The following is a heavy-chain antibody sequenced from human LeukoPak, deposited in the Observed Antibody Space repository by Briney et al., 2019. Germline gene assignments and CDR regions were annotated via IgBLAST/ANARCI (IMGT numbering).Heavy chain of an antibody. CDR2: INPSGGST. J-gene: IGHJ6*03. Sequence: SVKVSFKSSGYTFTNYAMNWVRQAPGQGLEWMGIINPSGGSTNYAQKFQGRVTMTRDTSTNTVYMELSSLRSEDTAVYYCARGPSITMVRGGQWYSYMDVWGKGTTVNISS. V-gene: IGHV1-46*01. CDR1: GYTFTNYA. D-gene: IGHD3-10*01. CDR3: ARGPSITMVRGGQWYSYMDV.